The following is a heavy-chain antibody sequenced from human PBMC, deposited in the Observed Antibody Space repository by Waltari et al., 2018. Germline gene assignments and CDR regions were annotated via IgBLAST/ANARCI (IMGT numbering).Heavy chain of an antibody. D-gene: IGHD6-19*01. CDR3: ASFGSGWYRMGDY. Sequence: QVQLQESGPGLVKPSETLSLTCTVSSDSISTYYWTWIRQSAGKGLEWLGRFYAGGGTKYNPSLNSRVTMSVDTSKNQFSLKLTSVTAADSAVYYCASFGSGWYRMGDYWGQGTLVTVS. CDR1: SDSISTYY. CDR2: FYAGGGT. V-gene: IGHV4-4*07. J-gene: IGHJ4*02.